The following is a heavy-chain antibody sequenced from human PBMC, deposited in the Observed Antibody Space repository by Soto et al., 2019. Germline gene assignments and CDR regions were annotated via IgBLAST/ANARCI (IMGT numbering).Heavy chain of an antibody. CDR3: ARRYCSSTSCLAGFDP. D-gene: IGHD2-2*01. CDR2: VNHSGST. Sequence: TLSLTCAVSGGSFSGDHWSWIRQPPGKGLEWIGEVNHSGSTNYNPSLKSRVTIAVDTSKKQISLKLNSVTAADTAVYYCARRYCSSTSCLAGFDPWGRGTLVTVSS. CDR1: GGSFSGDH. V-gene: IGHV4-34*01. J-gene: IGHJ5*02.